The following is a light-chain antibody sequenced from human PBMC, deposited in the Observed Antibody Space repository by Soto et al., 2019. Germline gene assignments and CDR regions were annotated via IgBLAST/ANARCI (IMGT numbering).Light chain of an antibody. CDR1: SSDVGAYNY. J-gene: IGLJ3*02. V-gene: IGLV2-8*01. CDR2: EVT. CDR3: SLFACSNTWV. Sequence: QSALTQPPSASGSPGQSVTISCTGTSSDVGAYNYVSWYQQHAGKAPKLVIYEVTKRPSGVPDRFSGSKSANTAPLTVSGLQAEDEADYYCSLFACSNTWVFGGGTKVTVL.